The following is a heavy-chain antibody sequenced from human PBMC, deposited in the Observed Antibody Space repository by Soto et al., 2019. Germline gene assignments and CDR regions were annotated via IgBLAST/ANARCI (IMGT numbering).Heavy chain of an antibody. CDR1: GFTFSSYA. V-gene: IGHV3-64*01. D-gene: IGHD3-22*01. J-gene: IGHJ6*02. Sequence: PGGSLRLSCVASGFTFSSYAMHWVRQAPGKGLEYVSAISSNGGSTYYANSVKGRFTISRDNSKNTLYLQMGSLRAEDMAVYYCATITYYYDSSGYYYTPPSADYGMDAWGQGTTVTVSS. CDR2: ISSNGGST. CDR3: ATITYYYDSSGYYYTPPSADYGMDA.